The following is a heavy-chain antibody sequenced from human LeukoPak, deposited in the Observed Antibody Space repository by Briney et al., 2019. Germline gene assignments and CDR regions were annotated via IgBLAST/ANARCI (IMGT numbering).Heavy chain of an antibody. CDR3: TRDPHALDF. V-gene: IGHV3-48*02. Sequence: GGSLRLSCAASGFTFSSYGMNWVRQAPGKGLEWVSYITSSSGTIHYADSVKGRFSISRDNAKNSLYLQMNSLSDEDTAVYYCTRDPHALDFWGQGTLVTVSS. J-gene: IGHJ4*02. CDR2: ITSSSGTI. CDR1: GFTFSSYG.